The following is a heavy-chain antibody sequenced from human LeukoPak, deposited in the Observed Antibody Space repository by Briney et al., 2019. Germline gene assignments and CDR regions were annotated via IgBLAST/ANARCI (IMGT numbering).Heavy chain of an antibody. J-gene: IGHJ4*02. Sequence: SQTLSLTCAISGDSVSSNSAAWNWISQSPSRGLEWLGRTCYSTKWYNDYAVSVKSRITINPDTSKNRFSLQLNSVTPEDTAVYYCAGLSYTYVPIWGQGTLVTVSS. CDR2: TCYSTKWYN. D-gene: IGHD5-18*01. CDR3: AGLSYTYVPI. V-gene: IGHV6-1*01. CDR1: GDSVSSNSAA.